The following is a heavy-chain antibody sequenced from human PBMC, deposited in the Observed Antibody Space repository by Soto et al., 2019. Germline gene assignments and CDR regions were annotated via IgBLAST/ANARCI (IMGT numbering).Heavy chain of an antibody. CDR2: IYPVDSDT. D-gene: IGHD4-17*01. Sequence: PGESLKISCKGSGYTFNIYWIAWVRQMPGKGLEWMGVIYPVDSDTRYSPSFQGQVTISVDKSINTAYLQWSSLQASDTAIYYCARQVGDGLFYFDYWGQGTPVTVSS. J-gene: IGHJ4*02. CDR1: GYTFNIYW. V-gene: IGHV5-51*01. CDR3: ARQVGDGLFYFDY.